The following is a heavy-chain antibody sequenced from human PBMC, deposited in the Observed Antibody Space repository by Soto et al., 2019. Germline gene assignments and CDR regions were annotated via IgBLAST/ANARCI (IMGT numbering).Heavy chain of an antibody. D-gene: IGHD2-15*01. CDR1: GFTFSTYA. CDR3: AKPGYCSGGRCYISGTSRYYFDY. Sequence: GGSLRLSWQTSGFTFSTYAMAWVRQAPGKGLEWVSDISSRGDSTYYGDSVKGRFTMSRDNAKNTVYLQMNRLRVEDTAIYYCAKPGYCSGGRCYISGTSRYYFDYWGPGALVTVSS. J-gene: IGHJ4*02. CDR2: ISSRGDST. V-gene: IGHV3-23*01.